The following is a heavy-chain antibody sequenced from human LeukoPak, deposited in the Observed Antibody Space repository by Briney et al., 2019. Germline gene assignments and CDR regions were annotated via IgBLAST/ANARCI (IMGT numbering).Heavy chain of an antibody. CDR3: ARKGPIAATGPDY. D-gene: IGHD6-13*01. CDR2: IYNSRDT. Sequence: PSETLSLTCTLSGGSISRVYWSWVRQPPGEGLGWLGYIYNSRDTNYNPSLKSRVTFSVDTSKNQFSLKLSSVTAADTAVYYCARKGPIAATGPDYWGQGTLVTVSS. V-gene: IGHV4-59*01. CDR1: GGSISRVY. J-gene: IGHJ4*02.